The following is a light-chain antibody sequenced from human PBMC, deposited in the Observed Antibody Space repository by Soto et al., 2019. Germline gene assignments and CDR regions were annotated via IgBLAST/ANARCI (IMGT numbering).Light chain of an antibody. CDR1: QSIANY. V-gene: IGKV3-20*01. J-gene: IGKJ4*01. CDR2: GAS. CDR3: QQYVGLLP. Sequence: DIFVPQSPDTLSLSPGAQATLSCRASQSIANYLAWFQQKPGQAPRLLIYGASSRATGIPDRFSGSGSGTDFTLTISRLEPEDFALYYCQQYVGLLPSGGVAKADIK.